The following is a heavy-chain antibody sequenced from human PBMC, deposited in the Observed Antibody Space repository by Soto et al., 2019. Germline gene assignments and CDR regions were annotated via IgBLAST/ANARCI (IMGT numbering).Heavy chain of an antibody. CDR2: IQSGGPT. CDR3: ARDRGVYSSGWTPYGMDV. CDR1: GFTVSSKY. Sequence: GGSLRLSCAASGFTVSSKYMSWVRQAPWKGLEWVSLIQSGGPTYYADSVKGRFTISRDNAKNSLHLQMNSLRAEDTAVYYCARDRGVYSSGWTPYGMDVWGQGTTVTVSS. D-gene: IGHD6-19*01. J-gene: IGHJ6*02. V-gene: IGHV3-66*01.